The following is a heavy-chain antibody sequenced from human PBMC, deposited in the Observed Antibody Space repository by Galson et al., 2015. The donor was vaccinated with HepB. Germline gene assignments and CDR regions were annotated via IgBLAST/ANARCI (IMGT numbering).Heavy chain of an antibody. D-gene: IGHD2-8*01. CDR1: GFTFSSYG. Sequence: SLRLSCAASGFTFSSYGMHWVRQAPGKGLEWVAVISYDGSNKYYADSVKGRFTISRDNSKNTLYLQMNSLRAEDTAVYYCAKDLGYCTNGVCSPFDYWGQGTLVTVSS. V-gene: IGHV3-30*18. CDR2: ISYDGSNK. J-gene: IGHJ4*02. CDR3: AKDLGYCTNGVCSPFDY.